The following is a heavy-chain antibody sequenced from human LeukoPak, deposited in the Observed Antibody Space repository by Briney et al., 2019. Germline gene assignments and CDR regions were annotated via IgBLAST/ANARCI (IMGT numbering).Heavy chain of an antibody. J-gene: IGHJ4*02. D-gene: IGHD6-13*01. V-gene: IGHV1-2*02. CDR2: INPNSGGT. CDR1: GYTFTGYY. CDR3: APLYSSSYPGDFDY. Sequence: ASVKVSCKASGYTFTGYYMHWVRQAPGQGLEWMGWINPNSGGTNYAQKFQGRVTMTRDTSISTAYMELSRLRSDDTAVYYCAPLYSSSYPGDFDYWGQGTLVTVSS.